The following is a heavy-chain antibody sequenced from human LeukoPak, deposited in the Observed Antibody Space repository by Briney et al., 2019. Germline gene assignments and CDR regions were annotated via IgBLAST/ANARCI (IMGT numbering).Heavy chain of an antibody. Sequence: ASVKVSCKASGGTFNSYAITWVRQAPGQGLEWMGGIIPIFGTANYAQKFQGRVTITADESTSTAYMELSSLRSEDTAVYYCASLGVPNTAMFSNYGMDVWGQGTTVTVSS. CDR3: ASLGVPNTAMFSNYGMDV. CDR1: GGTFNSYA. CDR2: IIPIFGTA. J-gene: IGHJ6*02. V-gene: IGHV1-69*13. D-gene: IGHD5-18*01.